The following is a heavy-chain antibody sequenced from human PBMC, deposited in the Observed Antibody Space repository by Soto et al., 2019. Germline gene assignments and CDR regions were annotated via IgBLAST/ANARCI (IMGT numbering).Heavy chain of an antibody. J-gene: IGHJ3*02. CDR1: GFSLSTSGMC. V-gene: IGHV2-70*01. CDR3: ARIGTIFGPDAFDI. CDR2: IDWDDDK. D-gene: IGHD3-3*01. Sequence: SGPTLVNPTQTLTLTCTFSGFSLSTSGMCVSWIRQPPGKALEWLALIDWDDDKYYSTSLKTRLTISKDTSKNQVVLTVTNMDPVDTATYYCARIGTIFGPDAFDIWGQGTMVTVSS.